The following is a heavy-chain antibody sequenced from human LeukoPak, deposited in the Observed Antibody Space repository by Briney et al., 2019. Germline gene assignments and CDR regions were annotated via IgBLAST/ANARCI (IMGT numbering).Heavy chain of an antibody. CDR1: GFTVGDSY. J-gene: IGHJ4*02. Sequence: GGSLRLSCAASGFTVGDSYMSWVRQAPGKGLEWVAVLYGNGNAYYAASVRGRFTISRDNAKNTLSLQMNSLRAEDTAVYYCAKEPHSSGYYFDYWGQGTLVTVSS. D-gene: IGHD3-22*01. V-gene: IGHV3-53*01. CDR3: AKEPHSSGYYFDY. CDR2: LYGNGNA.